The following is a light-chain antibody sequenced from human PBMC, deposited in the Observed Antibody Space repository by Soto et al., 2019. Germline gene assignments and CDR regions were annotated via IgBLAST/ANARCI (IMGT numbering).Light chain of an antibody. CDR1: QSVGNS. J-gene: IGKJ2*01. V-gene: IGKV3-15*01. Sequence: EIVMTQYPATLSVSAGERAALSCRASQSVGNSLAWYQQKPGQAPRLLLYRASYRATGIADRFSGSGSGTEFTLTISSLLSEDFAVYYCQQYKNWYSFGQGTKLEIK. CDR3: QQYKNWYS. CDR2: RAS.